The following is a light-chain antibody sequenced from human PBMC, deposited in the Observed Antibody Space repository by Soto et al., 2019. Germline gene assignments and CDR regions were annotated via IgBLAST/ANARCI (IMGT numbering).Light chain of an antibody. CDR1: SSDVGAYNY. CDR3: SSYTSATTYV. CDR2: DVN. Sequence: QSVLTQPASVSGSHLQSITISCTGTSSDVGAYNYDSWYQQHPGKVPKLIIYDVNNRPSGVSNRFSGSKSGNTASLTISGLQTEDEADYYCSSYTSATTYVFGTGTKVTVL. V-gene: IGLV2-14*01. J-gene: IGLJ1*01.